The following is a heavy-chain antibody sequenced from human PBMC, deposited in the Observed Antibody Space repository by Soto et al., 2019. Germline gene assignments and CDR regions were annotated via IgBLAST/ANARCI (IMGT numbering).Heavy chain of an antibody. D-gene: IGHD1-1*01. CDR3: ATWHEREHAYDV. J-gene: IGHJ3*01. CDR2: LYDVDGS. V-gene: IGHV3-53*01. CDR1: GLTVSGKKY. Sequence: DVQLVESGGGLMQPGESLRLSCAASGLTVSGKKYVAWVRQAPGKGLEWVSALYDVDGSFYSDYVKGRFTTSSDSSKTTVYIQMNDLRPADTAVYYCATWHEREHAYDVWGQGTTVTVSS.